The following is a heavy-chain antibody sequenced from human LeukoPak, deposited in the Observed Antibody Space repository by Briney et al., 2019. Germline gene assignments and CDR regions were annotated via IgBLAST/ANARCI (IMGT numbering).Heavy chain of an antibody. J-gene: IGHJ4*02. Sequence: GGSLRLSCAASGFTFSNYEMNWVRQAPGKGLEWVSYISSSSGVTIYYADSVKDRFTISRDNAKNSLYLQMNSLRAEDTAVYYCARETYSNYGLAYFDYWGQGTLVTVSS. CDR3: ARETYSNYGLAYFDY. D-gene: IGHD4-11*01. CDR1: GFTFSNYE. CDR2: ISSSSGVTI. V-gene: IGHV3-48*03.